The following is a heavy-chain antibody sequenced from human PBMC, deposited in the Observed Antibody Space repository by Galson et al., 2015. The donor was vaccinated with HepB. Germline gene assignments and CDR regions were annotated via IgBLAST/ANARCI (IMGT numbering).Heavy chain of an antibody. Sequence: SVKVSCKASGYTFTSYAMHWVRQAPGQRLEWMGWINAGNGNTKYSQKFQGRVTITRDTSASTAYMELSSLRSEDTAVYYCARARENYYGSGSYYDYWGQGTLVTVSS. CDR2: INAGNGNT. J-gene: IGHJ4*02. V-gene: IGHV1-3*01. D-gene: IGHD3-10*01. CDR1: GYTFTSYA. CDR3: ARARENYYGSGSYYDY.